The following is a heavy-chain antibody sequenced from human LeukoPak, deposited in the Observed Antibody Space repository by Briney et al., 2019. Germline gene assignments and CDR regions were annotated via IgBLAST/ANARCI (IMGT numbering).Heavy chain of an antibody. J-gene: IGHJ4*02. CDR3: AIDEADRPGIKVATEDY. D-gene: IGHD1-14*01. CDR1: GFTFSNYA. V-gene: IGHV3-33*05. Sequence: GGSLGLSCAASGFTFSNYAMHWVRQAPGKGLEWVAVISYDGSKRYYADPVKGRFTISRDDSKNTLHLQMSSLRAEDTAMYYCAIDEADRPGIKVATEDYWGQGTLVTVSS. CDR2: ISYDGSKR.